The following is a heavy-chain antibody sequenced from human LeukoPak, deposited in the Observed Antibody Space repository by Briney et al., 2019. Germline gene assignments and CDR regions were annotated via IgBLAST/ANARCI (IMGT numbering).Heavy chain of an antibody. CDR2: ISSNGGST. J-gene: IGHJ3*02. V-gene: IGHV3-64*01. Sequence: GGSLRLSCAASRFTFSSYAMHWVRQAPGKGLEYVSSISSNGGSTYYANSVKGRFTISRDNSKNTLYLQMGSLRAEDMAVYYCARAQRWLQFSAFDIWGQGTMVTVSS. CDR1: RFTFSSYA. D-gene: IGHD5-12*01. CDR3: ARAQRWLQFSAFDI.